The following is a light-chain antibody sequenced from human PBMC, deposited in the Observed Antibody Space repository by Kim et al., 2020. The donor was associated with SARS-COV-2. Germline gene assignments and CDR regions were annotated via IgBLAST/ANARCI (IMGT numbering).Light chain of an antibody. J-gene: IGKJ4*01. Sequence: EIVLTQSPATLSLSPGERATLSCRASQSISNYLAWFQQKPGQPPRLLIHDASKRASGIPPRFSGSGSGTDFTLTISSLEPDDLALYYCQQRDSWPLTFGGGTKLEI. CDR1: QSISNY. V-gene: IGKV3-11*01. CDR3: QQRDSWPLT. CDR2: DAS.